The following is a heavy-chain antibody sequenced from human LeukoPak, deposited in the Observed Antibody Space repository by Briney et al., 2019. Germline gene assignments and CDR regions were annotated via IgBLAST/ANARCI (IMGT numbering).Heavy chain of an antibody. D-gene: IGHD3-22*01. V-gene: IGHV3-23*01. CDR3: AKGSYYDSSSSFYFDY. J-gene: IGHJ4*02. Sequence: PGGSLRLSCAASGFTFSSYAMSWVRQAPGKGLEWVSGISGSGDNTYYADSVKGRFTISRDNSKNTLYVQVNSPGTEDTAAYYCAKGSYYDSSSSFYFDYWGQGTLVTVSS. CDR1: GFTFSSYA. CDR2: ISGSGDNT.